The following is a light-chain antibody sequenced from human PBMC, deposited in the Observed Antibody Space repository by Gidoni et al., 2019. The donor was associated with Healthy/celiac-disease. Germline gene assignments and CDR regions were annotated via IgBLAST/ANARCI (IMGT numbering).Light chain of an antibody. J-gene: IGLJ1*01. Sequence: QSALTQPRSVSGSPGQSVTISCTGTSSDVGGYNYGSWYQQHPGKAPKLMIYDVSKRPSGVSDRFSGSKSGNTASLTISGLQAEDEADYYCCSYAGSYTFAYVFGTGTKVTVL. CDR2: DVS. V-gene: IGLV2-11*01. CDR1: SSDVGGYNY. CDR3: CSYAGSYTFAYV.